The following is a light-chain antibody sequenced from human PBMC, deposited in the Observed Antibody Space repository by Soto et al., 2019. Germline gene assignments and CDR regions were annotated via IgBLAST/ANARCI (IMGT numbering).Light chain of an antibody. Sequence: IQLTQSPSSLSASVGDRVTITCQASQDIDKNLNWYQQKPGKAPKLLIYDASSLQTGVPSRFSGSGSATDFTFTNSSLQPEDIATYDPQQYDNLLPITFGQGTRLEIK. V-gene: IGKV1-33*01. CDR2: DAS. CDR1: QDIDKN. J-gene: IGKJ5*01. CDR3: QQYDNLLPIT.